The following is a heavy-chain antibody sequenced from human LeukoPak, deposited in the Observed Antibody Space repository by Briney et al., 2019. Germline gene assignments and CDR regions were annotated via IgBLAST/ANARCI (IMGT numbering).Heavy chain of an antibody. D-gene: IGHD2-15*01. Sequence: PGGSLRLSCAASGFTVSTNYMNWVRQAPGKGLEWVSILYTGGDTYYADSVKDRFIISRDNSMNTLYLQMSSLRAEDTAVYYCARDIGFCSGDSCYPKCFQHWGQGTLVTVSS. CDR2: LYTGGDT. V-gene: IGHV3-66*01. CDR3: ARDIGFCSGDSCYPKCFQH. J-gene: IGHJ1*01. CDR1: GFTVSTNY.